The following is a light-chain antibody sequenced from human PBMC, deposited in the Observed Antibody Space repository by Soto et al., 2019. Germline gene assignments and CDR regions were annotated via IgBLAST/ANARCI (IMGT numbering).Light chain of an antibody. CDR2: KAS. CDR1: QSINTW. J-gene: IGKJ2*01. V-gene: IGKV1-5*03. CDR3: QQYNSHSSYT. Sequence: DIQMTQSPSTLSASVGDRFTITCRASQSINTWLAWYQQKPGKAPKLLIYKASSLGSGVPSRFSGSGSGTDFTLTISSLQPDDFAIYYCQQYNSHSSYTFGQGTKLEIK.